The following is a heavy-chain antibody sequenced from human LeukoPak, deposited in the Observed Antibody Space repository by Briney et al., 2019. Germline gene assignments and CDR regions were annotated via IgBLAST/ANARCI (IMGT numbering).Heavy chain of an antibody. CDR2: INHSGST. Sequence: SETLSLTCTVSGGSISSYYWSWIRQPPGKGLEWIGEINHSGSTNYNPSLKSRVTISVDTSKNQFSLKLSSVTAADTAVHYCARARIAVAGTDYWGQGTLVTVSS. D-gene: IGHD6-19*01. CDR1: GGSISSYY. CDR3: ARARIAVAGTDY. V-gene: IGHV4-34*01. J-gene: IGHJ4*02.